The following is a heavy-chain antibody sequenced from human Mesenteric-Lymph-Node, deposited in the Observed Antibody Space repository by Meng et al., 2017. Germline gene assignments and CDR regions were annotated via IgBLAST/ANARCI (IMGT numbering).Heavy chain of an antibody. CDR2: IKQDGSEK. Sequence: GESLKISCAASGFTFSSYWMSWVRQAPGKGLEWVANIKQDGSEKYYVDSVKGRFTISRDNSKNTLYLQMNSLRAEDTAVYYCARAELITMIVRAEAFDIWGQGTMVTVSS. CDR3: ARAELITMIVRAEAFDI. V-gene: IGHV3-7*01. D-gene: IGHD3-22*01. CDR1: GFTFSSYW. J-gene: IGHJ3*02.